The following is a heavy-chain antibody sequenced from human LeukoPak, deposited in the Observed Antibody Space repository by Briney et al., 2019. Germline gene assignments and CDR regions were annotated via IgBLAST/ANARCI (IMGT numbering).Heavy chain of an antibody. Sequence: VKVSCKASGYTFTSYGISWVRQAPGQGLEWMGWISAYNGNTNYAQKLQGRVTMTTDTSTSAAYMELRSLRSDDTAVYYCAREFNYYDSSGYYGIDYWGQGTLVTVSS. V-gene: IGHV1-18*01. J-gene: IGHJ4*02. CDR3: AREFNYYDSSGYYGIDY. CDR2: ISAYNGNT. D-gene: IGHD3-22*01. CDR1: GYTFTSYG.